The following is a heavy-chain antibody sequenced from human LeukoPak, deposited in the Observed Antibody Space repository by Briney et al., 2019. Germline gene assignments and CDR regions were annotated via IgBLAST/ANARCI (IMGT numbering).Heavy chain of an antibody. CDR1: GGSISSTRYY. Sequence: SETLSLTCTVSGGSISSTRYYWGWIRQPPGKGLEWIGSIYYSGSTYYRPSLKSRVTMSVDRSKNQFSLKLSSVTAADTAVYYCARHGVYYGLGSSYGLPNWFDPWGQGTQVTVSS. CDR2: IYYSGST. V-gene: IGHV4-39*01. CDR3: ARHGVYYGLGSSYGLPNWFDP. J-gene: IGHJ5*02. D-gene: IGHD3-10*01.